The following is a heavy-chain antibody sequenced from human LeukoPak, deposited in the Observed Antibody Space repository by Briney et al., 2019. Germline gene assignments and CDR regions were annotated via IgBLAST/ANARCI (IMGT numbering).Heavy chain of an antibody. D-gene: IGHD3-3*01. J-gene: IGHJ4*02. Sequence: GGSLRLSCAASGFTFSSYAMSWVRQAPGQGLEWVSAISGSGGSTYYADSVKGRFTISRDNSKNTLYLQMNSLRAEDTAVYYCSAGKFHNYYDFWSAKFPANFDYWGQGTLVTVSS. CDR2: ISGSGGST. CDR1: GFTFSSYA. CDR3: SAGKFHNYYDFWSAKFPANFDY. V-gene: IGHV3-23*01.